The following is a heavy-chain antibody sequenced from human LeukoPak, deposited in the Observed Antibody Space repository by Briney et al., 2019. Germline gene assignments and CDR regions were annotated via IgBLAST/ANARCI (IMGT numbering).Heavy chain of an antibody. V-gene: IGHV3-21*01. D-gene: IGHD3-22*01. CDR3: ARVARDYHDSSGYYYFDY. Sequence: GGSLRLSCAASGFTFSSFSMNCVRQAPGKGLEWVSSVSSSSSYIYYADSVKGRFTISRDNAKNSLYLQMNSLRAEDTAVYYCARVARDYHDSSGYYYFDYWGQGTLVTVSS. J-gene: IGHJ4*02. CDR2: VSSSSSYI. CDR1: GFTFSSFS.